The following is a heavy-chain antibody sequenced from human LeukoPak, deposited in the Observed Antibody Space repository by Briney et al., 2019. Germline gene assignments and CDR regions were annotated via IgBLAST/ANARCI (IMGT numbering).Heavy chain of an antibody. CDR1: GFTFSDYY. CDR2: ISSSGSTI. V-gene: IGHV3-11*04. J-gene: IGHJ6*04. D-gene: IGHD6-19*01. CDR3: ARVWAVARPWDF. Sequence: GGSLRLSCAASGFTFSDYYMSWIRQAPGKGLEWVSYISSSGSTINSADSVKGRFTISRDNATNSLYLQMSSLRAEDTAVYYCARVWAVARPWDFWGKGTTVTVSS.